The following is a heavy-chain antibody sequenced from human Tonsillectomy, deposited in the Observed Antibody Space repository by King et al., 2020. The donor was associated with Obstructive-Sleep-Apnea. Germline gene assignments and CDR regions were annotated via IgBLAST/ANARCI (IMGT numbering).Heavy chain of an antibody. CDR1: GFIFSTYG. V-gene: IGHV3-30*03. CDR3: LGDHVYKVRDSGIDYYHFYGMDV. CDR2: ISYDGGKK. D-gene: IGHD3-10*01. J-gene: IGHJ6*02. Sequence: VQLVEAGGGVVQPGGSLRLSCAASGFIFSTYGMNWVRQAPGKGLEWVALISYDGGKKFYADSVKGRFTISRDNSKNTLELKMHSLRTEETAVYFWLGDHVYKVRDSGIDYYHFYGMDVWGQGTTVAVS.